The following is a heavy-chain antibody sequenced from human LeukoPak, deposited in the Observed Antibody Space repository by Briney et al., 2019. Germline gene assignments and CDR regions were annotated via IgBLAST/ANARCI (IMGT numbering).Heavy chain of an antibody. CDR2: IDHTGNT. Sequence: PSGTLSLNCAVSGASITSVNWWNWVCQSPGKGLEWIGEIDHTGNTNYNASLKSRVTISLDKSKNQFSLNLNSVTAADTAVYYCARSYASAVWGQGTLVTVSS. CDR1: GASITSVNW. CDR3: ARSYASAV. V-gene: IGHV4-4*02. J-gene: IGHJ1*01.